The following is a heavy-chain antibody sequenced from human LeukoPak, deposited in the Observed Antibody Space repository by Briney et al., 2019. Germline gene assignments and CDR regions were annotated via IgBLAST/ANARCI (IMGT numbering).Heavy chain of an antibody. D-gene: IGHD6-6*01. CDR1: GGSISSGGYS. V-gene: IGHV4-30-2*03. CDR3: ARYSTSSGWLDP. J-gene: IGHJ5*02. CDR2: IHYGGTS. Sequence: PSETLSLTCTVSGGSISSGGYSWSWIRQPPGKGLEWIGNIHYGGTSYYNPSLKSRLTISVDTSKNQFSLRLNSMTAADTAVYYCARYSTSSGWLDPWGQGTQVTVSS.